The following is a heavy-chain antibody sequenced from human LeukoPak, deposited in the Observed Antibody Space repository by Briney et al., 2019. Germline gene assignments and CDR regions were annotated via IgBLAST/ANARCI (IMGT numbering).Heavy chain of an antibody. J-gene: IGHJ4*02. CDR1: GFTFSSYG. Sequence: HAGGSLRLSCAASGFTFSSYGMHWVRQAPGKGLEWVAVISYDGSNKYYADSVKGRFTISRDNSKNTLYLQMNSLRAEDTAVYYCAKTYEGIAAAGTGFIYYWGQGTLVTVSS. D-gene: IGHD6-13*01. V-gene: IGHV3-30*18. CDR2: ISYDGSNK. CDR3: AKTYEGIAAAGTGFIYY.